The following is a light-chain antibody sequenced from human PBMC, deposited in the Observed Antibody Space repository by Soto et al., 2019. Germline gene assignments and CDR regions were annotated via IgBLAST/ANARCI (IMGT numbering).Light chain of an antibody. CDR3: QQYGRSPWT. Sequence: EIVLTQSPGTLSLSPWERATLSCRASQSVSRNYLAWYQQKPGQGPRLLIYGASSRATGIPDRFSGSGSGTDFTLTISGLEPEDFAVYHCQQYGRSPWTFGQGTKVDIK. CDR1: QSVSRNY. J-gene: IGKJ1*01. CDR2: GAS. V-gene: IGKV3-20*01.